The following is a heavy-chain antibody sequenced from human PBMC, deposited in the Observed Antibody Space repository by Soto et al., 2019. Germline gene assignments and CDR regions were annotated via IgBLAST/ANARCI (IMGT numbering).Heavy chain of an antibody. J-gene: IGHJ4*02. CDR1: GDIISRYY. V-gene: IGHV4-4*07. CDR2: ISSSAGT. CDR3: ARREPNGRRFDY. Sequence: SQTLSLTCTISGDIISRYYCNCIRQPAGKGLEWIGRISSSAGTNYNPSLKSRVSMSVDTSKNQVSLKLSSVTAADTAVYLCARREPNGRRFDYWGRGTLVPVSS. D-gene: IGHD1-26*01.